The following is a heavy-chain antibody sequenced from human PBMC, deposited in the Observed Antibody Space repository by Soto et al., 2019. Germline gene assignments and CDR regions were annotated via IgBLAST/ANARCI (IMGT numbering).Heavy chain of an antibody. CDR3: ARGGYRTLAWFDP. CDR1: GGPISNYY. Sequence: QVQVQESGPGLVKPSETLSLTCTVSGGPISNYYWSWIRQSPGKGLEWIANIYHSGTTNYNLSLKGRVSISIDSSKNQVSLRLKSVTAADTAVYYCARGGYRTLAWFDPWGQGTLVTVSS. CDR2: IYHSGTT. D-gene: IGHD5-18*01. J-gene: IGHJ5*02. V-gene: IGHV4-59*01.